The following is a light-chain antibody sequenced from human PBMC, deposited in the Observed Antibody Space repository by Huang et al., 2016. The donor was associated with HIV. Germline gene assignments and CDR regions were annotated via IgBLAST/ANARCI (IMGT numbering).Light chain of an antibody. J-gene: IGKJ4*01. V-gene: IGKV3-15*01. CDR1: QNVRNN. CDR3: QQFNNWPPA. CDR2: EAS. Sequence: ETLTTQFPATLSVSPGERATLSCRASQNVRNNLAWYQQKPGQAPRLLFDEASSRATGVPGRFSGSGSGIDFTLTISSLQSEDFAVYYCQQFNNWPPAFGGGTTVEIK.